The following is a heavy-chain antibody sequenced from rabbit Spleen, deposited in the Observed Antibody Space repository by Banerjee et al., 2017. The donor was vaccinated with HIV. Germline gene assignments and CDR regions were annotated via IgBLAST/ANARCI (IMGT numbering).Heavy chain of an antibody. CDR1: GFSFSSSHW. CDR2: IYTTSGRT. J-gene: IGHJ4*01. Sequence: QEQLVESGGGLVQPEGSLTLTCTASGFSFSSSHWMCWVRQAPGKGLEWIACIYTTSGRTEYARWTNGRFTISKTSSTTVTLQLTSLTAADTATYFCARRYGDTSLYWDLWGPGTLVTVS. D-gene: IGHD2-1*01. CDR3: ARRYGDTSLYWDL. V-gene: IGHV1S45*01.